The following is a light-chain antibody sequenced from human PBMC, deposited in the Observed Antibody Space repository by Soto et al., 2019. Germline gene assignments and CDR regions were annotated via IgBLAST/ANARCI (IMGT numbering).Light chain of an antibody. CDR3: AAWDDSLNGYV. CDR1: SSNIGVNT. CDR2: VNT. Sequence: QSVLTQPPSASGTPGQRVAISCSGGSSNIGVNTVSWYQQLPGTAPKLLIYVNTQRPSGVPDRISGSRSGTSASLAISGLQSEDEADYYCAAWDDSLNGYVFGSGTKVTVL. J-gene: IGLJ1*01. V-gene: IGLV1-44*01.